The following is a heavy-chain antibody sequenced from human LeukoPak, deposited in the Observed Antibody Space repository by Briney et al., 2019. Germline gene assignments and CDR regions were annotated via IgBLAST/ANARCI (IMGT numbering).Heavy chain of an antibody. J-gene: IGHJ3*01. Sequence: GGSLRLSCAASGVTFSSHSMHWVRQAPGKGLVWVSRINSDGSITTYADSVKGRFTISRDNAKNTLYLQMNSLRVEDTAVYYCAGGISATGGGWGQGTMVTVSS. CDR2: INSDGSIT. D-gene: IGHD6-13*01. CDR1: GVTFSSHS. V-gene: IGHV3-74*01. CDR3: AGGISATGGG.